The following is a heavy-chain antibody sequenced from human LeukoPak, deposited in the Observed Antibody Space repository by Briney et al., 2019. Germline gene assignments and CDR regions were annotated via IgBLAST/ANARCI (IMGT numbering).Heavy chain of an antibody. J-gene: IGHJ6*03. CDR1: GYTFTGYY. CDR3: AGVGFGFGELLEYYYYYMDV. D-gene: IGHD3-10*01. CDR2: IIPIFGTA. Sequence: SVKVSCKASGYTFTGYYMHWVRQAPGQGLEWMGGIIPIFGTANYAQKFQGRVTITADKSTSTAYMELSSLRSEDTAVYYCAGVGFGFGELLEYYYYYMDVWGKGTTVTVSS. V-gene: IGHV1-69*06.